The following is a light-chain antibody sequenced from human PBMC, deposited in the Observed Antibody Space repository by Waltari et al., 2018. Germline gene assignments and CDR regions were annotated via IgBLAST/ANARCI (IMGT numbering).Light chain of an antibody. V-gene: IGLV2-8*01. CDR3: SSFVGTNDVV. Sequence: QSALTQPPSASGSPGQSVTISCTGISSARSTYNYLSWYQQRPGKAPQLLIYEVNRRPSGVSERFSGSRSGNTASLTVSGLQTEDEAYYFCSSFVGTNDVVFGGGTRLAV. CDR1: SSARSTYNY. CDR2: EVN. J-gene: IGLJ3*02.